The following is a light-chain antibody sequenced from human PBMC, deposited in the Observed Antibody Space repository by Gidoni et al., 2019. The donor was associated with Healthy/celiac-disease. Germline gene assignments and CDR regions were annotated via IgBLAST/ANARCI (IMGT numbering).Light chain of an antibody. V-gene: IGKV3-20*01. CDR3: QQYGSSPLT. J-gene: IGKJ4*01. CDR2: GAS. CDR1: QSVSSSY. Sequence: EIVLTQSPGTLSLSPGERATLSCRASQSVSSSYLAWYQQKPGPAPRPLLHGASRRAHGPPDRFSGRWSGTDFTLTISRLEPEDFAVYYCQQYGSSPLTFGGGTKVEIK.